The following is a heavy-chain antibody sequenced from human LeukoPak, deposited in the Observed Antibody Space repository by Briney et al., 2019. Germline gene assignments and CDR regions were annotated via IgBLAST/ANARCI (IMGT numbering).Heavy chain of an antibody. CDR1: GGSISSYY. CDR2: IYYSGST. J-gene: IGHJ6*03. D-gene: IGHD6-19*01. Sequence: PSETLSLTCTVSGGSISSYYWSWIRQPPGKGLEWIGYIYYSGSTNYNPSLKSRVTISVDTSKNQFSLNLSSVTAADTAVYYCAREGSYYYYMDVWGKGTTVTVSS. V-gene: IGHV4-59*12. CDR3: AREGSYYYYMDV.